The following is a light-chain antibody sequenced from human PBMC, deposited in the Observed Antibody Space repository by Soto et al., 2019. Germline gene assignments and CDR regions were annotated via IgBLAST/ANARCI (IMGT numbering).Light chain of an antibody. Sequence: DIQLTQSPSFLSASIGDRVTITCRASQGIGSDLAWYQQNPGKVPKLLIYGAFTLQSGVPSRFSGSVSGAEFTLTISSLQPEDFTTYYCLQLKSYPLTFGGGTKVEI. J-gene: IGKJ4*01. CDR2: GAF. CDR1: QGIGSD. V-gene: IGKV1-9*01. CDR3: LQLKSYPLT.